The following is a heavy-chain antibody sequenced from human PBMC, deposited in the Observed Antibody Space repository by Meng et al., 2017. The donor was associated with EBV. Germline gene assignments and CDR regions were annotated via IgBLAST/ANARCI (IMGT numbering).Heavy chain of an antibody. CDR1: GFSLSTSGVG. Sequence: QITLKESGPPLVQPTQTLTLTCTFSGFSLSTSGVGVGWIRQPPGKALEWLALIHWDDDKRYSPSLKSRLTITKDTSKNQVVLTMTNMDPVDTATYYCAHRRDEYSSSWYGWFNPWGQGTLVTVSS. V-gene: IGHV2-5*02. D-gene: IGHD6-13*01. J-gene: IGHJ5*02. CDR2: IHWDDDK. CDR3: AHRRDEYSSSWYGWFNP.